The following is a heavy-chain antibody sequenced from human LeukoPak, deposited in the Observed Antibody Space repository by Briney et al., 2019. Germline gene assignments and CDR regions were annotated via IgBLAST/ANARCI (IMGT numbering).Heavy chain of an antibody. J-gene: IGHJ4*02. CDR1: GFRFSDYS. CDR2: IGISSGNT. Sequence: GGSLRLSCAASGFRFSDYSMNWVRQAPGKGLEWISYIGISSGNTNYADSVKGRFTISGDKAKNSLYLQMNSLRVEDTAVYYCARDYKYDFDNWGQGTLVTVSS. V-gene: IGHV3-48*01. CDR3: ARDYKYDFDN. D-gene: IGHD5-24*01.